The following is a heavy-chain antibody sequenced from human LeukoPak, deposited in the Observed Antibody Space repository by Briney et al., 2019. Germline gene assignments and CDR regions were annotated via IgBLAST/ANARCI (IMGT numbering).Heavy chain of an antibody. CDR3: ARALYHTFDY. Sequence: GASVKVSCKASGYTFTSYDINWVRQATGQGLEWMGWISANNNNTDNVQKLQGRVTMTTDTSTSTAYMELRSLRSDDTAVYYCARALYHTFDYWGQGTLVTVSS. D-gene: IGHD2-2*01. V-gene: IGHV1-18*01. CDR2: ISANNNNT. CDR1: GYTFTSYD. J-gene: IGHJ4*02.